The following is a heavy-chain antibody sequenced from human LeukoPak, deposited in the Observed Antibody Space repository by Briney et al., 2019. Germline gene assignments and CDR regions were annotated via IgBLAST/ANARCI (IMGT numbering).Heavy chain of an antibody. CDR3: AGSWFYRDYFEY. V-gene: IGHV3-30*03. J-gene: IGHJ4*02. CDR2: LSYDGSNE. Sequence: GSLRLSCAASGFPFSSYGMHWVRQAPGKGLEWVAVLSYDGSNEYYADSVKGRFTISRDNSKNTLYLQMNSLRVRDTAVYYCAGSWFYRDYFEYWGQGTLVTVSS. D-gene: IGHD3-10*01. CDR1: GFPFSSYG.